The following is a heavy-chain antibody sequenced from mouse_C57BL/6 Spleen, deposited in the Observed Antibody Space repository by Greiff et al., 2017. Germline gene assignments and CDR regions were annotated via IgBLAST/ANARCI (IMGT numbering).Heavy chain of an antibody. Sequence: QVQLQQSGAELVRPGTSVKVSCKASGYAFTNYLIEWVKQRPGQGLEWIGVINPGSGGTNDNEKFKGKATLTADKSASTAYMQLSSLTSEDSAVYFCARGCRSNFYFDYWGQGTTLTVSS. CDR3: ARGCRSNFYFDY. CDR2: INPGSGGT. V-gene: IGHV1-54*01. J-gene: IGHJ2*01. CDR1: GYAFTNYL. D-gene: IGHD2-5*01.